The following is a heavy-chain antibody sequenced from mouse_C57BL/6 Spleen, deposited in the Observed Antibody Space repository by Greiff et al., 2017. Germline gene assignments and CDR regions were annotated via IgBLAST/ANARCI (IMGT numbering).Heavy chain of an antibody. V-gene: IGHV1-42*01. CDR2: INPSTGGT. CDR3: ARSWDHWYFDV. Sequence: EVQLQQSGPELVKPGASVKISCKASGYSFTGYYMNWVKQSPEKSLEWIGEINPSTGGTTYNQKFKAKATLTVDKSSSTAYMQLKSLTSEDSAVYYCARSWDHWYFDVWGTGTTVTVSS. CDR1: GYSFTGYY. J-gene: IGHJ1*03. D-gene: IGHD4-1*01.